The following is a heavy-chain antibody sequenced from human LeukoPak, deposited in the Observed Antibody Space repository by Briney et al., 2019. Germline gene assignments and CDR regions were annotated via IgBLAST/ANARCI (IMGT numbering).Heavy chain of an antibody. V-gene: IGHV3-74*01. D-gene: IGHD4-17*01. CDR2: INSDGSST. CDR3: ARATTVTGPNTGLVLDY. J-gene: IGHJ4*02. CDR1: GFTFDDYG. Sequence: HPGGSLRLSCAASGFTFDDYGMTWVRQAPGKGLVWVSRINSDGSSTSNADSMKGRFTISRDNAKNTLSLQMNSLRADDTAVYYCARATTVTGPNTGLVLDYWGQGTLVTVSS.